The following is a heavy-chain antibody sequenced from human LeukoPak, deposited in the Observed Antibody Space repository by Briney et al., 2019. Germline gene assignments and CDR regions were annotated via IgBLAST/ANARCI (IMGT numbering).Heavy chain of an antibody. V-gene: IGHV1-2*06. CDR1: GYTFTGYY. CDR2: INPNSGGT. Sequence: ASVKVSCKASGYTFTGYYMHWVRQAPGQGLEWMGRINPNSGGTNYAQNFQGRVTMTRDTSTSTVYMELSSLRSEDTAVYYCARADYYDSSGYYYDYWGQGTLVTVSS. CDR3: ARADYYDSSGYYYDY. J-gene: IGHJ4*02. D-gene: IGHD3-22*01.